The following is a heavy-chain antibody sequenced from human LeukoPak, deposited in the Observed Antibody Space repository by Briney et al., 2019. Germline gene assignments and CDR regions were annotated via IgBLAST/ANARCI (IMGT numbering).Heavy chain of an antibody. Sequence: ASVKVSCKASGYTFTGYYMHWVRQAPGQGLEWMGWINPNSGGTNYAQKFQGRVTMTRDTSISTAYMELSRLRSDDTAVYYCARERGSSGWYSDAFDIWGQGTMVTVSS. CDR3: ARERGSSGWYSDAFDI. J-gene: IGHJ3*02. CDR2: INPNSGGT. V-gene: IGHV1-2*02. CDR1: GYTFTGYY. D-gene: IGHD6-19*01.